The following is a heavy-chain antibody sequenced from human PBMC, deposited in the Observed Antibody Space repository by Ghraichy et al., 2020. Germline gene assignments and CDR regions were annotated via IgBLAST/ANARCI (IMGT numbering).Heavy chain of an antibody. CDR3: AKGGYSLSYFDD. D-gene: IGHD4-23*01. Sequence: SLRLSCAASGFTFISYAINWVRQAPGKWLEWFSGISGSGGTTYYADSVKGRFTISRDNSKNTLYLQMNSLRADDTAVFYCAKGGYSLSYFDDWGQGTLVTVSS. J-gene: IGHJ4*02. CDR2: ISGSGGTT. CDR1: GFTFISYA. V-gene: IGHV3-23*01.